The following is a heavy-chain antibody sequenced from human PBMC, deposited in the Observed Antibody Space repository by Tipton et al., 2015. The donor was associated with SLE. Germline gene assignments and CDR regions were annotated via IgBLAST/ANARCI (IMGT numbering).Heavy chain of an antibody. CDR1: GGSISSYY. J-gene: IGHJ4*02. CDR3: ARGRLWLHY. Sequence: TLSLTCTVSGGSISSYYWSWIRQPPGKGLEWIGYIYYSGSTYYNPSLKSRVTISVDTSKNQFSLKLSSVTAADTAVYYCARGRLWLHYRGQGTLVTVSS. V-gene: IGHV4-59*12. D-gene: IGHD5-18*01. CDR2: IYYSGST.